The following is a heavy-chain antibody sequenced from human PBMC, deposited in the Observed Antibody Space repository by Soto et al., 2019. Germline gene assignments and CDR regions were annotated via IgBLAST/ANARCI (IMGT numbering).Heavy chain of an antibody. J-gene: IGHJ4*02. D-gene: IGHD6-13*01. CDR1: GITFIADA. CDR2: IGGSGATT. V-gene: IGHV3-23*01. CDR3: AKSFSSNWYDYFDY. Sequence: GGSLRLSCAASGITFIADAMSWVRQAPGKGLEWVSAIGGSGATTYYADSVKGRFTISRDKSKNTLCLQMNSLRAEDTALYYCAKSFSSNWYDYFDYWGQGSLVTVSS.